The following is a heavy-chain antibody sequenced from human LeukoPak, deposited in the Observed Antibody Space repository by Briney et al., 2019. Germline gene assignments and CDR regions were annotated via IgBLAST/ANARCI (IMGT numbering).Heavy chain of an antibody. J-gene: IGHJ5*02. D-gene: IGHD6-6*01. Sequence: AGTLSLTCAVYGGSFSGYDWSWIRQPPGKGLEWVGEIKYGGSTNYNPSLKSRGTISVGTSKNQFSLKLMSMPTADTAADYCAGGFQLVLAIGGFDPWGQGTLVTVSS. CDR3: AGGFQLVLAIGGFDP. CDR2: IKYGGST. CDR1: GGSFSGYD. V-gene: IGHV4-34*01.